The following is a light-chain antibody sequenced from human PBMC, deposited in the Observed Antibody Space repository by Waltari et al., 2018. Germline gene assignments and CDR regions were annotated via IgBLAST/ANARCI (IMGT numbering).Light chain of an antibody. CDR2: EVS. CDR1: NSDIGNYNL. Sequence: QSALTQPASVSGSPGQSIAISCSGTNSDIGNYNLVSWFQQTPGKAPKRMIFEVSKRPSGCSSGFSGSKSGNTASLTISGLQPEYEANYYCCSYAGSYNFEVFGTGTKVTVL. J-gene: IGLJ1*01. CDR3: CSYAGSYNFEV. V-gene: IGLV2-23*02.